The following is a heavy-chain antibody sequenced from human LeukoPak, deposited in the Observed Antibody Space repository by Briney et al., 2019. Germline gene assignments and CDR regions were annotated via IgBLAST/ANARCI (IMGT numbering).Heavy chain of an antibody. Sequence: GGSLRLSCAASGFTFSSSTMNWVRQAPGKGLEWVLSISSSSDYIYYADSVKGRFTISRDNAKNSLYLQMNSLRAEDTALYYCVRIPNSANFPNWFDPWGQGTLVSVSS. CDR2: ISSSSDYI. CDR1: GFTFSSST. J-gene: IGHJ5*02. CDR3: VRIPNSANFPNWFDP. V-gene: IGHV3-21*01. D-gene: IGHD4/OR15-4a*01.